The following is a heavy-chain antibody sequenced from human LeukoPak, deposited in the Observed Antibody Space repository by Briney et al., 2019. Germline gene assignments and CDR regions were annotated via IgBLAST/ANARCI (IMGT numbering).Heavy chain of an antibody. Sequence: GGSLRLSCAASGFTFDDYAMHWARQAPGKGLEWVSLISGDGGSTYYADSVRGRFTISRDNSKNSLYLQMDSLRTEDTAFYYCAKEIDTLGTNAFDIWGQGTMVTVSS. D-gene: IGHD2-15*01. J-gene: IGHJ3*02. CDR1: GFTFDDYA. CDR3: AKEIDTLGTNAFDI. V-gene: IGHV3-43*02. CDR2: ISGDGGST.